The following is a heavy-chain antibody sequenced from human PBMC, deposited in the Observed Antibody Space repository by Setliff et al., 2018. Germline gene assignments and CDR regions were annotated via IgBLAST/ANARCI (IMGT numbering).Heavy chain of an antibody. V-gene: IGHV3-23*01. D-gene: IGHD4-4*01. CDR1: GFTFDRYA. CDR3: AKGGRLHKTDY. J-gene: IGHJ4*02. Sequence: GESLKISCAASGFTFDRYAMSWVRQAPGKGLEWVSTISSGGDVTNYAESVKGRFTISRDDSKNTLCLQMNSLRAEDTAVYYCAKGGRLHKTDYGGQGALVTVSS. CDR2: ISSGGDVT.